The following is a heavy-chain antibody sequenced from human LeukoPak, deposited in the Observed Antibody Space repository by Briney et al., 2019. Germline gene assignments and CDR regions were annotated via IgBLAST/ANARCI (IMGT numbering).Heavy chain of an antibody. CDR1: GGSISRYY. D-gene: IGHD3-10*01. Sequence: SETLSLTCTVSGGSISRYYWSWIRQPPGKGLEWIGYIYDSESTKYSPSLQSRVTMSVDTSRNQFSLKLSSVTAADTAVYYCARYGGGVLWYFDYWGQGTLVTVSS. J-gene: IGHJ4*02. V-gene: IGHV4-59*08. CDR3: ARYGGGVLWYFDY. CDR2: IYDSEST.